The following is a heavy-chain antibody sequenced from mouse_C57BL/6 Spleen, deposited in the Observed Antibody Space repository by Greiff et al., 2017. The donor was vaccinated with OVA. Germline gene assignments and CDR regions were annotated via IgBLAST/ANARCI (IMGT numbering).Heavy chain of an antibody. CDR1: GYAFSSSW. Sequence: VQLQQSGPELVKPGASVKISCKASGYAFSSSWLNWVKQRPGKGLEWIGRIYPGDGDTNYNGKFKGKATLTADKSSSTAYMQLSSLTSEDSAVYFCARRDGYYGYYAMDYWGQGTSVTVSS. J-gene: IGHJ4*01. V-gene: IGHV1-82*01. CDR2: IYPGDGDT. D-gene: IGHD2-3*01. CDR3: ARRDGYYGYYAMDY.